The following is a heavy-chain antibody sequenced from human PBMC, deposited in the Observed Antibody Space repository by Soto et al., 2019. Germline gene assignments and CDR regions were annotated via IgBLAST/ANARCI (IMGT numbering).Heavy chain of an antibody. CDR2: IIPIFGTA. CDR3: ARDYYDSSGYLAEYYFDY. J-gene: IGHJ4*02. CDR1: GGTFSSYA. D-gene: IGHD3-22*01. Sequence: GASVKVSCKASGGTFSSYAISWVRQAPGQGLEWMGGIIPIFGTANYAQKFQGRVTITADESTSTAYMELSSLRSEDTAVYYCARDYYDSSGYLAEYYFDYWGQGTLVTVSS. V-gene: IGHV1-69*13.